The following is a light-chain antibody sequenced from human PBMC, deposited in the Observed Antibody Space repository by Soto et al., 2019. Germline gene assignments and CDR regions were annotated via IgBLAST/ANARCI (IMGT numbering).Light chain of an antibody. J-gene: IGKJ1*01. Sequence: EIVLTQSPGTLSLSPGERATLSCRASQSVSSSFLAWYQQKPGQAPRLLIYGASSRATGIPDRFSGSGSGTDFTLTSSRLEPEEFAVYYWQQYGSSPWTFGQGTKVEIK. CDR2: GAS. CDR1: QSVSSSF. CDR3: QQYGSSPWT. V-gene: IGKV3-20*01.